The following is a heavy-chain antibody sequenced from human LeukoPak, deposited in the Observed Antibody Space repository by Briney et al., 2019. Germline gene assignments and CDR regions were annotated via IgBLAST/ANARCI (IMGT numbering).Heavy chain of an antibody. CDR3: AGGDWFDP. V-gene: IGHV3-48*04. Sequence: PGWSLRLSCAASGFTFSSYSMNLVRQAPGKGLHWVSYISSSSSTIYCADSVTGRFTISRENAKNSLYLPMTSLSAEDTAVYYCAGGDWFDPWGQGTLVTVSS. CDR1: GFTFSSYS. J-gene: IGHJ5*02. CDR2: ISSSSSTI. D-gene: IGHD3-10*01.